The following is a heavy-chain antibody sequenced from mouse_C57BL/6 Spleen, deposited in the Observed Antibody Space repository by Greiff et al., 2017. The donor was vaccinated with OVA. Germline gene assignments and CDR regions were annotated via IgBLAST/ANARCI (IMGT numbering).Heavy chain of an antibody. J-gene: IGHJ3*01. Sequence: EVKLVESGGGLVKPGGTLKLSCAASGFTFSSYAMSWVRQTPEKRLEWVATISDGGSYTYYPDNVKGRFTISRDNAKNNLYLQMSHLKSEDTAMYYCAQTPWFAYWGQGTLVTVSA. CDR2: ISDGGSYT. CDR3: AQTPWFAY. CDR1: GFTFSSYA. V-gene: IGHV5-4*03.